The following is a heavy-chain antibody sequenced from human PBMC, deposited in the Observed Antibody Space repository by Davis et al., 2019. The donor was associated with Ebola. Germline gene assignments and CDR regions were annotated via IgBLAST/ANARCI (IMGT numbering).Heavy chain of an antibody. D-gene: IGHD1-26*01. Sequence: SETLSLTCTVSGGSISSYYWSWIRQPPGKGLEWIGEINHSGSTNYNPSLKSRVTISVDTSKNQFSLKLSSVTAADTAVYYCARRRVVGATGTDYWGQGTLVTVSS. V-gene: IGHV4-34*01. CDR3: ARRRVVGATGTDY. J-gene: IGHJ4*02. CDR2: INHSGST. CDR1: GGSISSYY.